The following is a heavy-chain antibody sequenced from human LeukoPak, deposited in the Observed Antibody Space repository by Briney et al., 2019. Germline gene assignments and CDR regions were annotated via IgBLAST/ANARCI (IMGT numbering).Heavy chain of an antibody. CDR1: GFTFSDYY. CDR3: AITSSLKHDAFDI. Sequence: MSGGSLRLSCAASGFTFSDYYMSWIRQAPGKGLEWVSYISSSGSTIYYADSVKGRFTISRDNAKNSLYLQMNSLRAEDTAVYYCAITSSLKHDAFDIWGQGTMVTVSS. D-gene: IGHD6-6*01. CDR2: ISSSGSTI. J-gene: IGHJ3*02. V-gene: IGHV3-11*01.